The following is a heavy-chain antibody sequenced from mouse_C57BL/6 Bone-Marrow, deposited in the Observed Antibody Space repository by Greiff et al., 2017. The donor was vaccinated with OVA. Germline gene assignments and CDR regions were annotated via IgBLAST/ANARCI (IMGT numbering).Heavy chain of an antibody. CDR2: IWRGGST. D-gene: IGHD2-3*01. CDR3: AKNSGDGFWYFDV. V-gene: IGHV2-5*01. CDR1: GFALTSYG. Sequence: QVQLQQSGPGLVQPSQSLSITCTVSGFALTSYGVHCVRQSPGKGLEWLGVIWRGGSTDYNAAFMSRLSITKDNSKSQVFFKMNSLQADDTAIYYCAKNSGDGFWYFDVWGTGTTVTVSS. J-gene: IGHJ1*03.